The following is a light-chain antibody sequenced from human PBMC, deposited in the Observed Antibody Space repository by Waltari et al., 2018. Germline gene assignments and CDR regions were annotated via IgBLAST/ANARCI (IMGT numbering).Light chain of an antibody. Sequence: DIVMTQSPTTLSLSPGERVTLPCRASQTVYHYLAWYQQKVGQAPRLLISDATKWATGVPARFSGSGFGADFTLTISSLEPEDFVVYYCQQRKSWPFTFGGGSRVDIK. CDR3: QQRKSWPFT. V-gene: IGKV3-11*01. CDR2: DAT. J-gene: IGKJ4*01. CDR1: QTVYHY.